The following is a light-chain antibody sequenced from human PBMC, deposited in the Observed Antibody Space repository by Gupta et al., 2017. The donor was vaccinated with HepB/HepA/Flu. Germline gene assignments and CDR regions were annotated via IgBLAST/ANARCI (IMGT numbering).Light chain of an antibody. V-gene: IGLV1-40*01. CDR1: RSNIGAGYD. Sequence: QSVLTQPPSVSGAPGQGVTISCTGSRSNIGAGYDVHWYQQLPGSAPQLPILTNNNRRSGVSDRFAGSTSCTSASPATPTLLPEDEGDDDGHYYDSDQRASVIFGGGTKLTVL. CDR2: TNN. J-gene: IGLJ2*01. CDR3: HYYDSDQRASVI.